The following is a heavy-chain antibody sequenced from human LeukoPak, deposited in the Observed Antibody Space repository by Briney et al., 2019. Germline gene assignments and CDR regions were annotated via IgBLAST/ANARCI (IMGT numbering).Heavy chain of an antibody. V-gene: IGHV4-39*07. CDR1: GGSISSSSHY. Sequence: SETLSLTCTVSGGSISSSSHYWVWIRQPPGKRLELIGSIYYSGGTYYNPSLKSRVTISVDTSENHFSLRLSSVTAADTAVYYCATQTGYSSTFDYWGQGTLVTVSP. CDR3: ATQTGYSSTFDY. CDR2: IYYSGGT. D-gene: IGHD6-13*01. J-gene: IGHJ4*02.